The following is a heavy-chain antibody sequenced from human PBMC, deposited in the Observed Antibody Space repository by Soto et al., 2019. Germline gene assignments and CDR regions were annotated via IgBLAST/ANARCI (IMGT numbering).Heavy chain of an antibody. J-gene: IGHJ4*02. D-gene: IGHD3-10*01. CDR2: IKSKTDGGTT. Sequence: GGSLRLSCVTSGFTFANYYMTWVRQPAGKGLEWVGRIKSKTDGGTTDYAAPVKGRFTISRDDSKNTLYLQMNSLKTEDTAVYYCLSQRWFGELSLFDYWGQGTLVTVSS. CDR3: LSQRWFGELSLFDY. CDR1: GFTFANYY. V-gene: IGHV3-15*01.